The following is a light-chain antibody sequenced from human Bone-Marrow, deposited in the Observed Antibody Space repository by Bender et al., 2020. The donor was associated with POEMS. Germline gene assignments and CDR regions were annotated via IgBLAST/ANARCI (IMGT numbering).Light chain of an antibody. V-gene: IGLV3-21*02. CDR2: DDS. Sequence: SYVLTQPPSVSVAPGQAARIACGGNNIGSKSVHWYRQKPGQAPVLVVYDDSDRPSGIPERFSGSNSGNTATLTISRVEAGDEADYYCQVWDSRNDLWVFGGGTTLTVL. CDR1: NIGSKS. CDR3: QVWDSRNDLWV. J-gene: IGLJ3*02.